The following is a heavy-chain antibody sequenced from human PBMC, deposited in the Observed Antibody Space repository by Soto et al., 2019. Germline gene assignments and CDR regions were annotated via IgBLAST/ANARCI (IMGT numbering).Heavy chain of an antibody. CDR1: GFSLTTSGVG. D-gene: IGHD2-15*01. CDR2: IYWDDDK. CDR3: ARIEGGVVTISAFDI. J-gene: IGHJ3*02. V-gene: IGHV2-5*02. Sequence: QITLKESGPTLVKPTQTLTLTCTFSGFSLTTSGVGVGWIRQPPGKALEWLALIYWDDDKGYSPSLKSRLTIPKDTSKNQVVLTMTNMDPVDTAPYYCARIEGGVVTISAFDIWGQGTMVTVSS.